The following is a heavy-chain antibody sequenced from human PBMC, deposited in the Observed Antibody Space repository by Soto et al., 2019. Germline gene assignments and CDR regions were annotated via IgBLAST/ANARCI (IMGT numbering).Heavy chain of an antibody. V-gene: IGHV4-30-2*01. CDR3: ARAPITGTTVWFDP. D-gene: IGHD1-7*01. CDR2: IYHSGST. CDR1: GGSISRGGYS. J-gene: IGHJ5*02. Sequence: PSETLSLTCAVSGGSISRGGYSWSWIRQPPGKGLEWIGYIYHSGSTYYNPSLKSRVTISVDRSKNQFSLKLSSVTAADTAVYYCARAPITGTTVWFDPWGQGTPVTVSS.